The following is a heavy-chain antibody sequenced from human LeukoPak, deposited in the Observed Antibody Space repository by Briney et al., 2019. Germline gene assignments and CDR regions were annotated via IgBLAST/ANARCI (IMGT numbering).Heavy chain of an antibody. Sequence: GGSPRLSCAASGFTVSSNYMSWVRQAPGKGLEWVSVIYSGGSTYYADSVKGRFTISRDNAKNSLYLQMNSLRAEDTAVYYCVELGITMIGGVWGKGTTVTISS. CDR2: IYSGGST. V-gene: IGHV3-66*01. CDR1: GFTVSSNY. CDR3: VELGITMIGGV. D-gene: IGHD3-10*02. J-gene: IGHJ6*04.